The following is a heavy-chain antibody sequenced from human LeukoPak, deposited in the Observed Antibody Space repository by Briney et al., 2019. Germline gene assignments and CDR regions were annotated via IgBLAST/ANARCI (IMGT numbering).Heavy chain of an antibody. CDR1: GFTFSSYT. D-gene: IGHD5-18*01. Sequence: GGSLRLSCAASGFTFSSYTMNWVRQAPGKGLEWVSSISSSSSYIYYADSLKGRFTISRDNAKNSLYLQMNSLRAEDTGVYYCAIVRGVYSYGHPYYFDYWGQGTLVTVSS. CDR3: AIVRGVYSYGHPYYFDY. CDR2: ISSSSSYI. V-gene: IGHV3-21*01. J-gene: IGHJ4*02.